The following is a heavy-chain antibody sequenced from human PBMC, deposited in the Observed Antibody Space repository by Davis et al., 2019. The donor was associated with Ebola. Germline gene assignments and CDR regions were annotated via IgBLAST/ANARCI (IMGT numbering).Heavy chain of an antibody. CDR3: VRAQETYHLLTGFYDKLYFDF. J-gene: IGHJ4*02. CDR1: GFLFSSYT. V-gene: IGHV3-21*01. CDR2: LSSSSSFI. Sequence: PGGSLRLSCSASGFLFSSYTMNWVRQAPGKGLEWVSLLSSSSSFIYYADSVKGRFTISRDNGKNSLHLQMNGLRAEDTAVYYCVRAQETYHLLTGFYDKLYFDFWGQGVLVTVSS. D-gene: IGHD3-9*01.